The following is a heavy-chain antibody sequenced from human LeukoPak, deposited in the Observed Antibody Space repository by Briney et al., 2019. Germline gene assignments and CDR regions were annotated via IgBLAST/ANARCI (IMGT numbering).Heavy chain of an antibody. J-gene: IGHJ4*02. D-gene: IGHD3-9*01. CDR1: GGSISSYY. V-gene: IGHV4-59*01. Sequence: PSETLSLTCTVSGGSISSYYWSWIRQPPGKGLEWIGYIYYSGSTNYNPSLKSRVTISVDTSKNQFSLKLSSVTAADTAVYYCAGYDILTGLLFWGQGTLVTVSS. CDR3: AGYDILTGLLF. CDR2: IYYSGST.